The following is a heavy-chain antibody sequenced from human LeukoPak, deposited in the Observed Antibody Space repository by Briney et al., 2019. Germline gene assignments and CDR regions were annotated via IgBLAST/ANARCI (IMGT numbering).Heavy chain of an antibody. J-gene: IGHJ3*02. CDR2: IYPGDSDT. Sequence: GESLKISCKGSGYSFTSYWIGWVRPMPGKGLEWMGIIYPGDSDTRYSPSFQGQVTISGDKSISTAYLQWSSLKASDTAMYYCARIMTTVTTDLAFDIWGQGTMVTVSS. V-gene: IGHV5-51*01. CDR1: GYSFTSYW. CDR3: ARIMTTVTTDLAFDI. D-gene: IGHD4-17*01.